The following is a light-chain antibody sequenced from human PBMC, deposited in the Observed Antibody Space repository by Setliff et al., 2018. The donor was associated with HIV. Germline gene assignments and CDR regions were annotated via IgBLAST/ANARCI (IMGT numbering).Light chain of an antibody. CDR3: SSYTSSTPLYV. V-gene: IGLV2-14*03. CDR2: DVS. CDR1: SSDVGGYSF. J-gene: IGLJ1*01. Sequence: LTQPASVSGSPGQSITISCTGTSSDVGGYSFVSWYQQHPGKAPKLMIYDVSYRPSGVSDRFSGSKSGNTASLTISGLQAEDEADYYCSSYTSSTPLYVFGTGTKGTVL.